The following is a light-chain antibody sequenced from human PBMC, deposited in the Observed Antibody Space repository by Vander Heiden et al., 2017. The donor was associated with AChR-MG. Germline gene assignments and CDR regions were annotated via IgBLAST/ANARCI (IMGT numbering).Light chain of an antibody. CDR3: QAWDSSFVV. Sequence: SYELPPPPSVSVSPGQTASITCTGDKLGDKYACWYQQKPGQSAVLVIYQDSKRPSGIPERFSGSNSGNTATLTISGTQAMDEADYYCQAWDSSFVVFGGGTKLTVL. CDR1: KLGDKY. J-gene: IGLJ2*01. CDR2: QDS. V-gene: IGLV3-1*01.